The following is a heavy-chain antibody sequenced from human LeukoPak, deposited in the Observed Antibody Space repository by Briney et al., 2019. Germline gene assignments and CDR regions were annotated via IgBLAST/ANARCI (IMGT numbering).Heavy chain of an antibody. D-gene: IGHD3-3*01. V-gene: IGHV3-23*01. CDR2: ISGSGGST. Sequence: GGSLRHSCAASGFTFSSYAMSWVRQAPGKGLEWVSAISGSGGSTYYADSVKGRFTISRDNSKNTLYLQMNSLRADDTAVYYCAKDPGTYYDFWSGWYYFDYWGQGTLVTVSS. CDR1: GFTFSSYA. J-gene: IGHJ4*02. CDR3: AKDPGTYYDFWSGWYYFDY.